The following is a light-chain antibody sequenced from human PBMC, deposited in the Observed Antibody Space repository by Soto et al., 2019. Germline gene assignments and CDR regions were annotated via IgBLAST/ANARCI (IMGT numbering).Light chain of an antibody. CDR3: AAWDDSLSGPV. CDR1: SSNIGSNY. Sequence: QSVLTQSPSASGTPGQRVTIFCSGSSSNIGSNYVYWYQQLPGTAPKLLIYRNNQRPSGVPERFSASKSGTSASLAISGLRSEDEADYYCAAWDDSLSGPVFGGGTQLTVL. J-gene: IGLJ7*01. V-gene: IGLV1-47*01. CDR2: RNN.